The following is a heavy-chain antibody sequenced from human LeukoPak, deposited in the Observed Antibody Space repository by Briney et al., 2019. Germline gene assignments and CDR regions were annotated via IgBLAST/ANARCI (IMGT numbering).Heavy chain of an antibody. V-gene: IGHV4-34*01. CDR2: INHSGST. CDR1: GGSFSGYY. J-gene: IGHJ4*02. CDR3: AGVIYSYGFATYFDY. Sequence: SETLSLTCAVYGGSFSGYYWSWIRQPPGKGLEWIGEINHSGSTNYNPSLKSRVTISVDTSKNQFSLKLSSVTAADTAVYYCAGVIYSYGFATYFDYWGQGTLVTVSS. D-gene: IGHD5-18*01.